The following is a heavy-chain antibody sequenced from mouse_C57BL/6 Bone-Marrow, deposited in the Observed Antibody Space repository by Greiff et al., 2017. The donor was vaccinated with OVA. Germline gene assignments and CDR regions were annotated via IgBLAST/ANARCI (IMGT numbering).Heavy chain of an antibody. CDR2: IDPANGST. CDR1: GFNFKNTY. J-gene: IGHJ4*01. V-gene: IGHV14-3*01. Sequence: VQLQQSVAELVRPGASVKLSCTASGFNFKNTYMHWVKQRPEQGLEWIGRIDPANGSTKYAPKFQGKATITVDTSSNTAYLQLSSLTSEDTAIYSSAYDAMDYWGQGTSVTVSS. CDR3: AYDAMDY.